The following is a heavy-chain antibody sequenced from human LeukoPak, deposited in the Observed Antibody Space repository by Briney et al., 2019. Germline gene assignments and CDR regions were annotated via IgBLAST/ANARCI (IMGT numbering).Heavy chain of an antibody. V-gene: IGHV1-2*02. CDR2: INPNSGVT. Sequence: GASVKVSCKASGYTFTAYYMHWVRQAPGQGLEWMGWINPNSGVTNYAQKFQGRVTMTGDTSISTAYMELSRLRSDDTAVYYCARAAAGTAHFDYWGQGTLVTVSS. CDR1: GYTFTAYY. D-gene: IGHD6-13*01. J-gene: IGHJ4*02. CDR3: ARAAAGTAHFDY.